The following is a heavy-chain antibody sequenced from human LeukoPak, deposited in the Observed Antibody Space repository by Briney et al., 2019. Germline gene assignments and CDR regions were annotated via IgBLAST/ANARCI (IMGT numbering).Heavy chain of an antibody. CDR3: ATDPPFNYYDSSGYYFSY. CDR1: GYTLTELS. D-gene: IGHD3-22*01. J-gene: IGHJ4*02. V-gene: IGHV1-24*01. CDR2: FDPEDGET. Sequence: GASVKVSCKVSGYTLTELSMHWVRQAPGKGLERMGGFDPEDGETIYAQKFQGRVTMTEDTSTDTAYMELSSLRSEDTAVYYCATDPPFNYYDSSGYYFSYWGQGTLVTVSS.